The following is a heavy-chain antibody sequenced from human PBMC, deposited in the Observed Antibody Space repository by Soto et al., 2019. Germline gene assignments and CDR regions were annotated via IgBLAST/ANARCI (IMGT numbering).Heavy chain of an antibody. CDR1: GFSLSDYA. Sequence: PGGSLRLSCAASGFSLSDYAMNWVRQAPGKGLEWVATLSGSLDTAFYADSVKGRFTISRDNSKNTLYLQMNSLRADDTAIYYCVKDRMNHNSVWDPFDIWGQGTMVTVSS. D-gene: IGHD1-26*01. J-gene: IGHJ3*02. CDR3: VKDRMNHNSVWDPFDI. CDR2: LSGSLDTA. V-gene: IGHV3-23*01.